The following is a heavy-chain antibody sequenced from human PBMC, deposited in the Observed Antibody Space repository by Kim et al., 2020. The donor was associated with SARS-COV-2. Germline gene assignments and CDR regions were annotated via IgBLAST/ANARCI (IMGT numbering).Heavy chain of an antibody. CDR3: ARGSGWAFDY. J-gene: IGHJ4*02. D-gene: IGHD6-19*01. V-gene: IGHV1-3*01. Sequence: TKYSQKCRSRVTITRDTTASTAYMELSSLRSEDTAVYYCARGSGWAFDYWGQGTLVTVAS. CDR2: T.